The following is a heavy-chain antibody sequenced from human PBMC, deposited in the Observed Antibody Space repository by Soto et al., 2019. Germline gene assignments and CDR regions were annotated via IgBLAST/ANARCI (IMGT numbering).Heavy chain of an antibody. V-gene: IGHV3-30*18. D-gene: IGHD2-15*01. J-gene: IGHJ5*02. CDR3: TKQGLPHHNWFDP. CDR2: ISYDGSNK. CDR1: GFTFSSYG. Sequence: QVQLVESGGGVVQPGRSLRLSCAASGFTFSSYGIHWVRQAPGKGLEWVAVISYDGSNKYYADSVKGRFTISRDDSKNTLYLQINSLRAEDTAVYYCTKQGLPHHNWFDPWGQGTVVTVSS.